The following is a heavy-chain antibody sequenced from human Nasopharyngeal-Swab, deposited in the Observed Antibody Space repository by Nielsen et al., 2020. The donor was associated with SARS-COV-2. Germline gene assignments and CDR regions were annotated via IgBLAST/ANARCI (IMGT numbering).Heavy chain of an antibody. D-gene: IGHD2-15*01. Sequence: ASVKVSCKASGYTFTSYDINWVRQATGQGLEWMGWMNPNSGNTGYAQKFQGRVTMTRNTSISTAYTELSSLRSEDTAVYYCAAQPLVVAATGGFDPWGQGTLVTVSS. CDR3: AAQPLVVAATGGFDP. J-gene: IGHJ5*02. CDR2: MNPNSGNT. CDR1: GYTFTSYD. V-gene: IGHV1-8*01.